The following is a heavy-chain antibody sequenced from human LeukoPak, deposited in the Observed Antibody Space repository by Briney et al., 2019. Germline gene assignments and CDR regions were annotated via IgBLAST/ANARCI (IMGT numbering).Heavy chain of an antibody. CDR2: FDPEDGET. J-gene: IGHJ4*02. V-gene: IGHV1-24*01. Sequence: GASVKVSCKVSGYTLTELSMHWVRQAPGKGLEWMGGFDPEDGETIYAQKFQSRVTMTEDTSTDTAYMELSSLRSEDTAVYYCATARWEVVTFDYWGQGTLVTVSS. CDR1: GYTLTELS. D-gene: IGHD2-21*02. CDR3: ATARWEVVTFDY.